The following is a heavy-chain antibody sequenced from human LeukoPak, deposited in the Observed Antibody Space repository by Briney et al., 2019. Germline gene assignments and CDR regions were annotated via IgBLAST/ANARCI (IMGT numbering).Heavy chain of an antibody. CDR1: GYIFSNYY. V-gene: IGHV1-2*02. CDR2: INPKSGGT. D-gene: IGHD5-24*01. J-gene: IGHJ5*02. CDR3: ARERWLQGA. Sequence: ASVKVSCKASGYIFSNYYMQWVRQAPGQGLEWMGWINPKSGGTNYAQKFQGRVTMTRDTFISTAYMELSRLTSDDTAVYYCARERWLQGAWGQGTLVTVSS.